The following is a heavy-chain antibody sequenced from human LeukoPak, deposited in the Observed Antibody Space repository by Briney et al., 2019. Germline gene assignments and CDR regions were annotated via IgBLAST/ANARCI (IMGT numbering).Heavy chain of an antibody. CDR3: AKYSSGQPSFDY. V-gene: IGHV3-23*01. D-gene: IGHD6-19*01. Sequence: GGSLRLSRAASGFTFSSYAMSWVRQAPGKGLEWVSAISGSGGSTYYADSVKGRFTISRDNSKNTLYLQMNSLRAEDTAVYYCAKYSSGQPSFDYWGQGTLVTVSS. J-gene: IGHJ4*02. CDR2: ISGSGGST. CDR1: GFTFSSYA.